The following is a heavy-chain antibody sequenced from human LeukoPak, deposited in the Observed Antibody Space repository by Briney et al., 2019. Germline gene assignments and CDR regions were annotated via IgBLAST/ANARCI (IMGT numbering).Heavy chain of an antibody. CDR1: GFSFSSHG. CDR2: IIGYTGST. CDR3: AKDANDFYRSGNCLDH. D-gene: IGHD3-10*01. Sequence: PGGSLRLSCAASGFSFSSHGMSWVRQAPGKGLEWVSGIIGYTGSTYYADSVRGRFTISGDNAKNSLFLQMNRLRAEDTAVYYCAKDANDFYRSGNCLDHGGQETLV. J-gene: IGHJ4*02. V-gene: IGHV3-23*01.